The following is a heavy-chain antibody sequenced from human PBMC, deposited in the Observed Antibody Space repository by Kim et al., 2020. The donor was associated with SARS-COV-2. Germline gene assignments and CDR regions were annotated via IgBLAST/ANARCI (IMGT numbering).Heavy chain of an antibody. CDR2: SNHRGDT. V-gene: IGHV4-34*01. CDR1: GGSFNGYY. CDR3: ARGAFPRGSSGLDS. Sequence: PSETLSLTCAVYGGSFNGYYWTWIRQSPGKGLEWIGESNHRGDTSYNPSLGSRVTISVDTSKDQFSLRLRSLTAADTAVYYCARGAFPRGSSGLDSWGQGTLITVSS. D-gene: IGHD6-19*01. J-gene: IGHJ4*02.